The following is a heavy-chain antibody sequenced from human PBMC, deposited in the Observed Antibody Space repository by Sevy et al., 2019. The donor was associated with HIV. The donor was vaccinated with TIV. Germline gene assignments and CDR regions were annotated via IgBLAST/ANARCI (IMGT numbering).Heavy chain of an antibody. D-gene: IGHD3-16*01. J-gene: IGHJ6*03. CDR1: GFTFSSYD. Sequence: GGSLRISCAAPGFTFSSYDMHWVRQAPGKGLEWVAVISYDGSNKFYLDSVKGRFTISRDNSKSTLYLQLSSLRAEDTAVYYCAIVALTFGGDPYDKHYFIDVWGKGTTVTVSS. CDR2: ISYDGSNK. V-gene: IGHV3-30*03. CDR3: AIVALTFGGDPYDKHYFIDV.